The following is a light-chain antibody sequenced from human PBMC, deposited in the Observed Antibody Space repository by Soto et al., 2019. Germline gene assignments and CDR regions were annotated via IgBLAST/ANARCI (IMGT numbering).Light chain of an antibody. Sequence: QSALTQPASVSGSPGQSVTISCTGTSGDIGRYKFVSWFQQHPGKAPKLLIFEGTNRPSGVSHRFSGSKSGNTASLTISGLQGWGQGKDFCNSSYKHQPPVIFGGGTKLTVL. CDR1: SGDIGRYKF. CDR2: EGT. CDR3: NSSYKHQPPVI. J-gene: IGLJ2*01. V-gene: IGLV2-14*01.